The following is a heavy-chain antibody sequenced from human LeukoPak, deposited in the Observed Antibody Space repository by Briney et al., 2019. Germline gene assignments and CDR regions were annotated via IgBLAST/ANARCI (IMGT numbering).Heavy chain of an antibody. D-gene: IGHD2-2*01. Sequence: SGTLSLTCAVYGGSFSDYFWGWIRQPPGKGLEWIGEINHSGRTYYNPSLKSRVTISVDTSKNQFSLNLSSVAAADTAVYYCARDVVVVPAAIHYGMDVWGQGTTVTVSS. CDR3: ARDVVVVPAAIHYGMDV. J-gene: IGHJ6*02. V-gene: IGHV4-34*01. CDR1: GGSFSDYF. CDR2: INHSGRT.